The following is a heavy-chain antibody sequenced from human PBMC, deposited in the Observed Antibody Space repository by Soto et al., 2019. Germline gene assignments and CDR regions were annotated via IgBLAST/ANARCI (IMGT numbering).Heavy chain of an antibody. CDR2: ISSSGGST. D-gene: IGHD4-17*01. J-gene: IGHJ4*02. CDR3: AKYQTTAQPRPYFDY. CDR1: GFTFSSYA. V-gene: IGHV3-23*01. Sequence: EVQLLESGGDLIQPGGSLRLSCAASGFTFSSYAMSWVRQAPGKGLGWVSAISSSGGSTFYGDSVKGRFTISRDNSRNTLYLQMNSLRAEDTAIYYCAKYQTTAQPRPYFDYWGQGTLVTVSS.